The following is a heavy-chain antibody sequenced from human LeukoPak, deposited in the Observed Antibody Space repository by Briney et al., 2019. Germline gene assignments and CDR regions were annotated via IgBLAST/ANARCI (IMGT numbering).Heavy chain of an antibody. CDR2: IYSADSET. J-gene: IGHJ3*02. D-gene: IGHD5-12*01. CDR3: ARREPTNADAFDI. V-gene: IGHV5-51*01. Sequence: GEALTFSCPGSGYSFTTYWIGWVRPMPEKGLGWMGFIYSADSETTYSPSFQGQVTISADKSINTDYLQWSSLKASDTAIYYCARREPTNADAFDIWGQGTGVTISS. CDR1: GYSFTTYW.